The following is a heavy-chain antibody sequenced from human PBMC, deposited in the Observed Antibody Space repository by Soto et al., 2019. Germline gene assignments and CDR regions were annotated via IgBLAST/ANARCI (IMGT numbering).Heavy chain of an antibody. CDR1: GGSISSGDYY. CDR3: ARGSVDTAMDAFDY. Sequence: ASETLFLTCTVSGGSISSGDYYWSWIRQPPGKGLEWIGYIYYSGSTYYNPSLKSRVTISVDTSKNQFSLKLSSVTAADTAVYYCARGSVDTAMDAFDYWGQGTLVTVSS. V-gene: IGHV4-30-4*01. J-gene: IGHJ4*02. D-gene: IGHD5-18*01. CDR2: IYYSGST.